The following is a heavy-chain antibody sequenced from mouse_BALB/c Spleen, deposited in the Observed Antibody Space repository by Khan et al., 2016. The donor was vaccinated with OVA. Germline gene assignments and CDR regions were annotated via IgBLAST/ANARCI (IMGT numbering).Heavy chain of an antibody. Sequence: VQLQQSGPELVKPGASVKVSCKASGYSFTDYNMFWVKQSHGKSLEWIGYIDPYNGGTNHNQRFKGKATLTVDKSSSTAFMHLNSLTSEDSAVYYCALIYYYGSGFDYWGQGTTLTVSS. V-gene: IGHV1S135*01. CDR3: ALIYYYGSGFDY. D-gene: IGHD1-1*01. CDR1: GYSFTDYN. CDR2: IDPYNGGT. J-gene: IGHJ2*01.